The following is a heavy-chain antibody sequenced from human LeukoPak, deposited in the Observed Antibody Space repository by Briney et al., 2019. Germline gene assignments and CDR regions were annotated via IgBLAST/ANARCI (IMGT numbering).Heavy chain of an antibody. Sequence: GGSLRLSCAASGFTFSSYAMNWVRQAPGKGLEWVSGVGYTGDSTFYADSVKGRFTVSRDSSKNTLFLHMNILRAEDTALYYCAKSPTVDAAFDIWGQGTMVTVSS. D-gene: IGHD4-23*01. V-gene: IGHV3-23*01. CDR2: VGYTGDST. CDR3: AKSPTVDAAFDI. J-gene: IGHJ3*02. CDR1: GFTFSSYA.